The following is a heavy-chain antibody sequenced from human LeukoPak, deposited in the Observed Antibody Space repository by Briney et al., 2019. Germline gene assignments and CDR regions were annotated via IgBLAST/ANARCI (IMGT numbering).Heavy chain of an antibody. J-gene: IGHJ4*02. Sequence: SETLSLTCAVYGGSFSGYYWSWIRQPPGKGLEWIGEINHSGSTYYNPSLKSRVTISVDTSKNQFSLKLSSGTAADTAVYYCAREDYYDSSGLFDYWGQGTLVTVSS. CDR3: AREDYYDSSGLFDY. CDR2: INHSGST. D-gene: IGHD3-22*01. V-gene: IGHV4-34*09. CDR1: GGSFSGYY.